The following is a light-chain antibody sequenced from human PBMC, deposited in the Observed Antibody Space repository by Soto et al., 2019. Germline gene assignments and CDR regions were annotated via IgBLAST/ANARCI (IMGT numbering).Light chain of an antibody. CDR3: QSFDSTLSVSI. CDR1: SSKIGTTYD. V-gene: IGLV1-40*01. J-gene: IGLJ2*01. CDR2: DNT. Sequence: QSALTQPPSVSGAPGQRVTISCTGNSSKIGTTYDVHWYRLLPGTAPKLLIYDNTNRPSGVPDRFSGSRSGPSASLAITGLQAEDEADFYCQSFDSTLSVSIFGGGTNLTVL.